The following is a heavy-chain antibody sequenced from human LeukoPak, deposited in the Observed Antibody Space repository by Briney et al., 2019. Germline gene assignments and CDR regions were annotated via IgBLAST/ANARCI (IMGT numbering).Heavy chain of an antibody. V-gene: IGHV1-18*01. CDR3: ARESYVGGSFDY. CDR2: ISAYNGNT. CDR1: GYTFTSYG. Sequence: ASVKVCCKASGYTFTSYGISWVRQAPGQGLEWMGWISAYNGNTNYAQKLQGRVTMTTDTSTSTAYMELRSLRSDDTAVYYCARESYVGGSFDYWGQGTLVTASS. D-gene: IGHD3-16*01. J-gene: IGHJ4*02.